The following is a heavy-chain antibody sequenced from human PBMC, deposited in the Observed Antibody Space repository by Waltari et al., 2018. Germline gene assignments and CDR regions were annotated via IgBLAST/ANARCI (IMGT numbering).Heavy chain of an antibody. CDR2: VYYSGNA. D-gene: IGHD3-3*01. CDR3: ATSWIWSVGVSDTGPDAVDI. V-gene: IGHV4-59*01. CDR1: GGSINSSY. Sequence: QVQLQESGPGLVKPSETLSLTCTVSGGSINSSYWSWIRQPPGKGLEWIAYVYYSGNANYNPSLMYRVTISLVTSTNQVSLKLRSVTAADTAVYYCATSWIWSVGVSDTGPDAVDIWGQGTMVTVSS. J-gene: IGHJ3*02.